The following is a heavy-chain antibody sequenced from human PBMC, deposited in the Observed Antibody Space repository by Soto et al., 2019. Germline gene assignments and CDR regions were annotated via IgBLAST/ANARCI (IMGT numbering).Heavy chain of an antibody. D-gene: IGHD3-3*01. V-gene: IGHV4-39*07. CDR3: ARGKCGDFWSGYCRIGGMDV. Sequence: PSETLSLTCTVSGGSISSSSYYWGWIRQPPGKGLEWIGSIYYSGSTNYNPSLKSRVTISVDTSKNQFSLKLSSVTAADTAVYYCARGKCGDFWSGYCRIGGMDVWGKGTTVTVSS. CDR1: GGSISSSSYY. CDR2: IYYSGST. J-gene: IGHJ6*03.